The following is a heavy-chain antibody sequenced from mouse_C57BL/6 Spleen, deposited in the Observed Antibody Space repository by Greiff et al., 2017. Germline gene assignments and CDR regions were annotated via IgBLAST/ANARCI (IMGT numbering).Heavy chain of an antibody. CDR2: IDPSDSYT. Sequence: QVQLQQPGAELVMPGASVKLSCKASGYTFTSYWMHWVKQRPGQGLEWIGEIDPSDSYTNYNQKFKGKSTLTVDKSSSTAYMQLSSLTSEDYAVYYCASSGRYDENTVLIADWGEGNLVTVSA. CDR1: GYTFTSYW. D-gene: IGHD2-3*01. V-gene: IGHV1-69*01. CDR3: ASSGRYDENTVLIAD. J-gene: IGHJ3*01.